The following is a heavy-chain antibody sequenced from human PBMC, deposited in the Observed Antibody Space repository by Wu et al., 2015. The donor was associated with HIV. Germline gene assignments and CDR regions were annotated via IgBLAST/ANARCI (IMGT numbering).Heavy chain of an antibody. Sequence: QVQLVQSGAEVKKPGSSVKVSCTASGGTFSRYAISWVRQAPGQGLEWMGGIVPILGTTNFAQKFQGRVTITADESTSTAYMRLSSLRSEDTAVYYCASPRSPGYSSAWPTYFDYWGQGTLVTVSS. D-gene: IGHD6-19*01. J-gene: IGHJ4*02. CDR2: IVPILGTT. CDR3: ASPRSPGYSSAWPTYFDY. CDR1: GGTFSRYA. V-gene: IGHV1-69*12.